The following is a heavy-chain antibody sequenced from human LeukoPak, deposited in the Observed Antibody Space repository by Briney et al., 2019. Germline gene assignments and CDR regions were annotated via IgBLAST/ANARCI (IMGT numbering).Heavy chain of an antibody. Sequence: SETLSLTCTVSADFISSLSSNWDWIRQAPGKGLEWIGSIYYTGITYYNPSVESRVTISVETSRSQFSVEIRSVSDADTAVYYCASKVRFPVVMFMDVWGKGTRVAVSS. V-gene: IGHV4-39*01. CDR1: ADFISSLSSN. J-gene: IGHJ6*03. CDR3: ASKVRFPVVMFMDV. CDR2: IYYTGIT. D-gene: IGHD3-22*01.